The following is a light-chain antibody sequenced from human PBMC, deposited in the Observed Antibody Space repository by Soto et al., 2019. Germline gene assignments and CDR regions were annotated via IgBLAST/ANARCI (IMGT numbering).Light chain of an antibody. CDR2: EVS. CDR1: SSDVGSYNL. Sequence: QSGLTHPASVSGSPGQSITISYTKTSSDVGSYNLVSWYQQLPGKAPKLIIYEVSKRPSGVSNRFSGSKSGNTASLTISGLQAEDEADYYCCSWAGSNTFYFFGTGTKVTVL. J-gene: IGLJ1*01. CDR3: CSWAGSNTFYF. V-gene: IGLV2-23*02.